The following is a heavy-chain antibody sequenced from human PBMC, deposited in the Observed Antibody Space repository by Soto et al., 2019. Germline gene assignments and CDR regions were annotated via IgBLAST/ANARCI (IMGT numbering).Heavy chain of an antibody. CDR3: ARDQAVAGTICDY. CDR2: ISSSSSTI. D-gene: IGHD6-19*01. Sequence: GGSLRLSCAASGFTFSSYSMNWVRQAPGKGLEWVSYISSSSSTIYYADSVMGRFTISRDNAKNSLYLQMNSLRAEDTAVYYCARDQAVAGTICDYWGQGTLVTVSS. CDR1: GFTFSSYS. J-gene: IGHJ4*02. V-gene: IGHV3-48*01.